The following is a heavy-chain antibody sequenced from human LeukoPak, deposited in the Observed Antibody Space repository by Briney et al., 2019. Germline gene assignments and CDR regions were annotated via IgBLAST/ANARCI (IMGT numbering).Heavy chain of an antibody. D-gene: IGHD4-17*01. CDR2: IYSGGST. CDR3: ARATSPTVLDAFGI. Sequence: GGSLRLSCAASGFTVSSNYMSWVRQAPGKGLEWVSVIYSGGSTYYADSVKGRFTISRDNSKNTLYLQMNSLRAEDTAVYYCARATSPTVLDAFGIWGQGTMATVSS. CDR1: GFTVSSNY. V-gene: IGHV3-66*02. J-gene: IGHJ3*02.